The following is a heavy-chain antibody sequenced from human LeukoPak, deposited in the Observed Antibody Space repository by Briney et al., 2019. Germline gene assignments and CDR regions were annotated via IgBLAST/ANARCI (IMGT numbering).Heavy chain of an antibody. D-gene: IGHD2-2*01. CDR2: IYSGGST. J-gene: IGHJ5*02. V-gene: IGHV3-66*01. CDR1: GFTFSSYG. CDR3: ARDRYCSSTSCFDP. Sequence: GGSLRLSCAASGFTFSSYGMSWVRQAPGKGLEWVSVIYSGGSTYYADSVKGRFTISRDNSKNTLYLQMNSLRAEDTAVYYCARDRYCSSTSCFDPWGQGTLVTVSS.